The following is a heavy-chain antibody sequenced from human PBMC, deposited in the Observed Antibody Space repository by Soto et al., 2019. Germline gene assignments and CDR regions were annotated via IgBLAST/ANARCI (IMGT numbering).Heavy chain of an antibody. CDR3: ARGTVYAPTGY. CDR1: GGSISSSSYY. CDR2: IYYSGGT. Sequence: LPETLSLTCTVSGGSISSSSYYWGWIRQPPGKGLEWIGSIYYSGGTYYNPSLKSRVTISVDTSKNQFSLKLSSVTAADTAVYYCARGTVYAPTGYWGQGTLVTVSS. V-gene: IGHV4-39*01. J-gene: IGHJ4*02. D-gene: IGHD2-8*01.